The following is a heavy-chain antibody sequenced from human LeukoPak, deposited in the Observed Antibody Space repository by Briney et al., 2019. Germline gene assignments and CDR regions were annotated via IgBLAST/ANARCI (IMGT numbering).Heavy chain of an antibody. Sequence: GGSLRLSCAASGFTLSTYEMNWVRQAPGKGLEWVSSISSSSTYIYYADSVKGRFTISRDNAKNSLYLQMNSLRAEDTAVYYCAREELGDYDWYFDLWGRGTLVTVSS. J-gene: IGHJ2*01. D-gene: IGHD4-17*01. CDR2: ISSSSTYI. CDR1: GFTLSTYE. V-gene: IGHV3-21*01. CDR3: AREELGDYDWYFDL.